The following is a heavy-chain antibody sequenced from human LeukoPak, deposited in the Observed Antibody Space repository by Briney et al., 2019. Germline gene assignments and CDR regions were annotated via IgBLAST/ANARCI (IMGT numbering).Heavy chain of an antibody. J-gene: IGHJ4*02. CDR1: GFTFSSYW. CDR2: TNTDGSST. CDR3: ARESGSYRVDEFDQ. D-gene: IGHD1-26*01. Sequence: PGGSLRLSCAASGFTFSSYWMHWVRQAPGKGLVWVSRTNTDGSSTSYADSVKGRFTISRDNAKNTLYLQMNSLRAEDTAVYYCARESGSYRVDEFDQWGQGTLVTVSS. V-gene: IGHV3-74*01.